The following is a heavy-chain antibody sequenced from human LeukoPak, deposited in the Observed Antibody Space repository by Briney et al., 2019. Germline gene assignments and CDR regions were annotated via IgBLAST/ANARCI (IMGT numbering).Heavy chain of an antibody. Sequence: PSETLSLTCTVSGGSIGGYYWNWIRQPAGKGLEWIGRIYTSGSTHDNPSLKSRVTMSVDTSKNQVSLKVSSVTAADTAVYYCATSRAELWGRGTLVTVSS. D-gene: IGHD1-14*01. J-gene: IGHJ2*01. CDR1: GGSIGGYY. CDR3: ATSRAEL. V-gene: IGHV4-4*07. CDR2: IYTSGST.